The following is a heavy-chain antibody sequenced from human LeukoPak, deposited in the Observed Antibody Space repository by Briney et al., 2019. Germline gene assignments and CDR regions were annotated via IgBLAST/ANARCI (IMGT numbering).Heavy chain of an antibody. V-gene: IGHV5-51*01. CDR3: TGRLREGRSFDYLPHY. CDR2: ICPDDSDT. D-gene: IGHD3-9*01. CDR1: GYSLSSHW. Sequence: ESPKTFLWGSGYSLSSHWYAWVRQMSGKGLEGMGIICPDDSDTQFSTSLQGQVTISADKSINTAYLQWSSLKVSHAAMYYCTGRLREGRSFDYLPHYWGQGTMVTVSS. J-gene: IGHJ4*02.